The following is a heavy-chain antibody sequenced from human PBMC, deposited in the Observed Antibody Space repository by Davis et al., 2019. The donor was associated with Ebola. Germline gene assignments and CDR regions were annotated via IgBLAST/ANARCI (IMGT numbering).Heavy chain of an antibody. D-gene: IGHD5-24*01. CDR1: GGTFSSYA. Sequence: AASVKVSCKASGGTFSSYAISWVRQAPGQGLEWMGRIIPILGIANYAQKFQGRVTITADKSTSTAYMELSSLRSEDTAVYHCARDEEMATIMLVDPWGQGTLVTVSS. CDR3: ARDEEMATIMLVDP. J-gene: IGHJ5*02. V-gene: IGHV1-69*04. CDR2: IIPILGIA.